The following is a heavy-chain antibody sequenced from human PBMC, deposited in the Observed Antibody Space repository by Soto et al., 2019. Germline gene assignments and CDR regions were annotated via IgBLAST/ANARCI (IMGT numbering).Heavy chain of an antibody. CDR3: ARGGYNWNDVTDY. CDR2: IYYRGST. J-gene: IGHJ4*02. CDR1: GGSISNYY. V-gene: IGHV4-59*01. Sequence: QVQLQESGPGLVKPSETLSLTCIVSGGSISNYYWSWIRQPPGKGLERIGYIYYRGSTNYNPSLKSRVTISVDTSKNQFSLKLSSVTAADTAVYYCARGGYNWNDVTDYWGQGTLVTVSS. D-gene: IGHD1-20*01.